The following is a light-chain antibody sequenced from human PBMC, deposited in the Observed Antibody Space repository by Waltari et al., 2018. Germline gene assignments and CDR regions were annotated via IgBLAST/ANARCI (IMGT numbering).Light chain of an antibody. V-gene: IGKV3-20*01. CDR3: HQYDQTPWT. CDR1: RRVGASF. J-gene: IGKJ1*01. CDR2: GTS. Sequence: ETVLMQSPVTLSLSPGETATLSCRASRRVGASFLAWYHQRPGQSPRLLIYGTSTRATGIPDRFSGDGSGTDFTLIIRRLEPEDLGVYFCHQYDQTPWTFGQGTTVE.